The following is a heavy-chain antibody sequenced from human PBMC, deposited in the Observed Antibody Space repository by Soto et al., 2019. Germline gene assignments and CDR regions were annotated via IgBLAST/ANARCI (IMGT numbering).Heavy chain of an antibody. Sequence: ASVKVSCKASGGTFSSYAISWVRQAPGQGLEWMGGIIPIFGTANYAQKFQGRVTITADESTSTAYMELSSLRSEDTAVYYCARDCGGDCYPQKLYYGMDVWGQGTTVTVSS. CDR1: GGTFSSYA. CDR3: ARDCGGDCYPQKLYYGMDV. CDR2: IIPIFGTA. V-gene: IGHV1-69*13. J-gene: IGHJ6*02. D-gene: IGHD2-21*02.